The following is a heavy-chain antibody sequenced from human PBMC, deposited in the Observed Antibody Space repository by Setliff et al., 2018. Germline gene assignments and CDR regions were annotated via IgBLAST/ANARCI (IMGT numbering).Heavy chain of an antibody. CDR1: GFTFDDYA. CDR3: AKGYCSSTSCYSNYYGMDV. V-gene: IGHV3-9*01. Sequence: PGGSLRLSCAASGFTFDDYAMRWVRQAPGKGLEWVSGISWNSGSIGYADSVKGRFTISRDNAKNSLYLQMNSLRAEDTALYYCAKGYCSSTSCYSNYYGMDVWGQGTTVTVSS. CDR2: ISWNSGSI. D-gene: IGHD2-2*01. J-gene: IGHJ6*02.